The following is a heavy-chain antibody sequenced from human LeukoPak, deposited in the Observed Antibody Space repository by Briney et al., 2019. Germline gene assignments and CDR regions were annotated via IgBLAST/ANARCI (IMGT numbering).Heavy chain of an antibody. Sequence: LTGGSLRLSCAASGFTFSSYAMHWVRQAPGKGLEWVAVISYDGSNKYYADSVKGRFTISRDNSKNTLYLQMNSLRAEDTAVYYCAKGGYDSSGYYYPWVAVGPHFVDYWGQGTLVTVSS. V-gene: IGHV3-30*07. CDR3: AKGGYDSSGYYYPWVAVGPHFVDY. CDR2: ISYDGSNK. J-gene: IGHJ4*02. D-gene: IGHD3-22*01. CDR1: GFTFSSYA.